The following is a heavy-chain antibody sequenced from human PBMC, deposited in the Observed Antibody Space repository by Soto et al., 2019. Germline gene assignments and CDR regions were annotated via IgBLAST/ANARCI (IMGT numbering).Heavy chain of an antibody. Sequence: GSLRLSCAASGFTFSSYAMNWVRQAPGKGLEWVSVISGSGGSTYYADSVKGRFTISRDNSKNTLYLQMNSLRAEDTAVYYCAKVGYYDSSGHNWFDPWGQGTLVTVSS. V-gene: IGHV3-23*01. CDR3: AKVGYYDSSGHNWFDP. CDR2: ISGSGGST. D-gene: IGHD3-22*01. J-gene: IGHJ5*02. CDR1: GFTFSSYA.